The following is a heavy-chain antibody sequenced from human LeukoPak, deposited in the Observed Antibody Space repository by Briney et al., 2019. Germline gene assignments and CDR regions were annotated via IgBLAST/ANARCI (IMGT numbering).Heavy chain of an antibody. Sequence: GAALEISWEVSGSIFTSYWIGWVRPMAGKGLEWMGINYPGDSDTRYSPSFQGQVTISADKSISTAYLQWSSLKASDTAMYYCARLLHGSGSYSVWMPFDYWGQGTLVTVSS. CDR1: GSIFTSYW. CDR3: ARLLHGSGSYSVWMPFDY. CDR2: NYPGDSDT. D-gene: IGHD3-10*01. J-gene: IGHJ4*02. V-gene: IGHV5-51*01.